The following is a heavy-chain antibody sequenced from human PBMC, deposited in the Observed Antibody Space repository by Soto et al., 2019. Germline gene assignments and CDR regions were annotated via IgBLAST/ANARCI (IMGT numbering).Heavy chain of an antibody. V-gene: IGHV4-39*01. CDR3: ARHDSHLPDYDYIWGSYREPTGYMDV. D-gene: IGHD3-16*02. CDR2: IYYSGST. Sequence: QLQLQESGPGLVKPSETLSLTCTVSGGSISSSSYYWGWIHQPPGKGLEWIGSIYYSGSTYYNPSLKSRVTISVDTSKNQFSLKLSSVTAADTAVYYCARHDSHLPDYDYIWGSYREPTGYMDVWGKGTTVTVSS. CDR1: GGSISSSSYY. J-gene: IGHJ6*03.